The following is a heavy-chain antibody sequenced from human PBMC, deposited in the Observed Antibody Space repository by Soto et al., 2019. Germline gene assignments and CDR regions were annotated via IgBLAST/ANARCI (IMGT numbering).Heavy chain of an antibody. CDR1: GFTFDDYT. CDR3: AKDRAAVTGAYYYYGMDV. J-gene: IGHJ6*02. CDR2: VSWDGGAT. V-gene: IGHV3-43*01. Sequence: GGSLRLSCAASGFTFDDYTMYWVRQAPGKGLEWVSLVSWDGGATYYADSVKGRFIISRDNNKNSLYLQMSSLRTEDTALCYCAKDRAAVTGAYYYYGMDVWGQGTTVTVSS. D-gene: IGHD6-19*01.